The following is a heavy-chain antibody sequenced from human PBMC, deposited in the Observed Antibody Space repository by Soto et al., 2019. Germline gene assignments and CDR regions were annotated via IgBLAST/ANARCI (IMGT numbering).Heavy chain of an antibody. V-gene: IGHV3-21*01. J-gene: IGHJ4*02. CDR3: ARRLNDYIDY. CDR1: GFTFSSYS. D-gene: IGHD3-22*01. CDR2: ISSSSSYI. Sequence: EVQLVESGGGLVKPGGSLRLSCAASGFTFSSYSMNWVRQAPGKGLEWVSSISSSSSYIYYADSVNGRFTISRDNAKNSLYLQMNSLRSEDTAVYYCARRLNDYIDYWGQGTLVTVSS.